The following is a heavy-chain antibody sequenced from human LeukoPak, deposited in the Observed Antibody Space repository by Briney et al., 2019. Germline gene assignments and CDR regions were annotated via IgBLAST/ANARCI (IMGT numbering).Heavy chain of an antibody. CDR2: IYHSGST. Sequence: SETLSLTCAVSGGSISSGGYSWSWIRQPPGKGLEWIGYIYHSGSTYYNPSLKSRVTISVDRSKNQFSLKLSSVTAADTAVYYCARVYSSPFYYYYMDVWGKGTTVTVSS. CDR1: GGSISSGGYS. D-gene: IGHD6-13*01. J-gene: IGHJ6*03. V-gene: IGHV4-30-2*01. CDR3: ARVYSSPFYYYYMDV.